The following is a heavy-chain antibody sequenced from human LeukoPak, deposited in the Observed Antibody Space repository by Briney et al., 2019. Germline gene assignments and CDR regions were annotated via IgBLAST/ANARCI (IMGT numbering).Heavy chain of an antibody. V-gene: IGHV4-59*01. CDR1: GDSIRSYY. J-gene: IGHJ4*02. D-gene: IGHD6-19*01. CDR2: IYHSGST. Sequence: PSETLSLTCTVSGDSIRSYYWSWIRQPPGKGLEWIGYIYHSGSTSYNPSLKSRVTISVDTSKNQFPLRLSSVTAADTAVYYCARVAKSSGWYTFDYWGQGTLVTVSS. CDR3: ARVAKSSGWYTFDY.